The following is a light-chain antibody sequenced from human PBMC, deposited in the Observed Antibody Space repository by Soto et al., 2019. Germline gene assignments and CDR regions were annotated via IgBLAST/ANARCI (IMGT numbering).Light chain of an antibody. Sequence: QSALTQPASVSGSPGQSITISCTGTNSDVGGYDRVSWYQHHPGKAPKLLIFEVYNRPSGISDRFSGSKSGDTASLTISGLQAEDEADYYCCSYAGTYTLVFGGGTKLTVL. V-gene: IGLV2-11*01. J-gene: IGLJ3*02. CDR3: CSYAGTYTLV. CDR2: EVY. CDR1: NSDVGGYDR.